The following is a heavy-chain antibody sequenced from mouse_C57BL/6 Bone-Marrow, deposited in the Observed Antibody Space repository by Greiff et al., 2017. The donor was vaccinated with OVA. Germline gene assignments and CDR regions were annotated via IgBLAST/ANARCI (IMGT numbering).Heavy chain of an antibody. CDR3: ARGRGWLPFDD. D-gene: IGHD2-2*01. CDR1: GFTFSSYA. Sequence: EVQVVESGGGLVKPGGSLKLSCAASGFTFSSYAMSWVRQTPEKRLEWVATISDGGSYTYYPDNVTGRFTISRDNAKNNLYLQMSHLKSEDTAMYYCARGRGWLPFDDWGQGTTLTVSS. V-gene: IGHV5-4*01. J-gene: IGHJ2*01. CDR2: ISDGGSYT.